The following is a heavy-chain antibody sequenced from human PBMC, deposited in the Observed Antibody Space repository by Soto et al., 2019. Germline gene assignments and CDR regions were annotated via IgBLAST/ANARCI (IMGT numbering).Heavy chain of an antibody. J-gene: IGHJ6*02. CDR2: IRSKVYDETT. CDR1: GFTFGDYS. V-gene: IGHV3-49*03. Sequence: SLRLSCTTSGFTFGDYSMNWSRQAPGKGLEWVGFIRSKVYDETTEYAASVKGRFSISRDDSKSIAFLQMNSLKTEDTAVYYCTREVYYYHGMDVWGQGTTVTVPS. CDR3: TREVYYYHGMDV.